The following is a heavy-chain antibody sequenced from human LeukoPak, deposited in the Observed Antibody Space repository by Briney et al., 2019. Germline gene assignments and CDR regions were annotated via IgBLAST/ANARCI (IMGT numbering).Heavy chain of an antibody. CDR1: GGSISSSIYY. J-gene: IGHJ5*02. CDR2: IFYSGST. Sequence: SETLSLTCIVSGGSISSSIYYGGGIRQPPGKGLEWIGSIFYSGSTYYNPSLKSRVTISVDTSKNQLSLKLRSVTAADTAVYYCAKEVLGPWGQGTLVTVSS. V-gene: IGHV4-39*07. CDR3: AKEVLGP. D-gene: IGHD7-27*01.